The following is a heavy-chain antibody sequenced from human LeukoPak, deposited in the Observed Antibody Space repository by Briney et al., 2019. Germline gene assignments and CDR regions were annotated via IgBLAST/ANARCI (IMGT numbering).Heavy chain of an antibody. V-gene: IGHV1-3*01. CDR1: GYTFTSYA. Sequence: ASVKVSCKASGYTFTSYAMHWVRQAPGQRLEWMGWINACNGNTKYSQKFQGRVTITRDTSASTAYMELSSLRSEDTAVYYCARQLYDSSGYYYYYYYGMDVWGQGTTVTVSS. CDR2: INACNGNT. J-gene: IGHJ6*02. CDR3: ARQLYDSSGYYYYYYYGMDV. D-gene: IGHD3-22*01.